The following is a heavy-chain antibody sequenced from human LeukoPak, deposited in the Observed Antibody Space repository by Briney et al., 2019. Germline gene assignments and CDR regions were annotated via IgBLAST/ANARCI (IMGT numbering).Heavy chain of an antibody. Sequence: SETLSLTCTVSGGSISSYYWSWIRQPPGKELEWIGYIYYSGSTNYNPSLKSRVTISVDTSKNQFSLKLSSVTAADTAVYYCARSRFGELSNWGQGTLVTVSS. D-gene: IGHD3-10*01. J-gene: IGHJ4*02. V-gene: IGHV4-59*08. CDR2: IYYSGST. CDR3: ARSRFGELSN. CDR1: GGSISSYY.